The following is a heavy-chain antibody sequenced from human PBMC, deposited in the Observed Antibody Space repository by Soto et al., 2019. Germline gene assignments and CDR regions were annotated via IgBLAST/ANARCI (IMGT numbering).Heavy chain of an antibody. CDR3: ATGVIWIGYFTVDS. J-gene: IGHJ4*02. Sequence: SVKVSCKASGGSFGKSAINWVRQTPGQGLEWLGGFIPVYLTLNYARKFQGRVTITADESTGTAYMTLSSLASDDTAVYYCATGVIWIGYFTVDSWGQGTRVTVSS. CDR2: FIPVYLTL. CDR1: GGSFGKSA. D-gene: IGHD3-3*01. V-gene: IGHV1-69*13.